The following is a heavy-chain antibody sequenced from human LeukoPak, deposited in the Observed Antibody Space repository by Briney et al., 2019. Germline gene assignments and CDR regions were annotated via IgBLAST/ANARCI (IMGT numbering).Heavy chain of an antibody. Sequence: GGSVRLSCAASGFTFSSYEMNWVRQAPGKGLECVSYISSSGSTIYYADSVKGRFTISRDNAKNSLYLQMNSLRAEDTAVYYCARDSAGSGSYVGYFEYWGQGTLVTVSS. CDR3: ARDSAGSGSYVGYFEY. D-gene: IGHD3-10*01. CDR1: GFTFSSYE. CDR2: ISSSGSTI. V-gene: IGHV3-48*03. J-gene: IGHJ4*02.